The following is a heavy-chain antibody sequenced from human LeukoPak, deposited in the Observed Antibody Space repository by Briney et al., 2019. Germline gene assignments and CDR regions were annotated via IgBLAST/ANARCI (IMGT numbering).Heavy chain of an antibody. CDR1: GGSISSYS. V-gene: IGHV4-59*01. J-gene: IGHJ4*02. CDR2: IYYSGST. Sequence: PSETLSLTCSVSGGSISSYSWSWIRQPPGKGLEWMGYIYYSGSTDYNPSLKSRVTISVDTSKNQFSLKLSSLTAADTAVYYCAGHGSGSFYNGPFDYWGQGTLVTVSS. D-gene: IGHD3-10*01. CDR3: AGHGSGSFYNGPFDY.